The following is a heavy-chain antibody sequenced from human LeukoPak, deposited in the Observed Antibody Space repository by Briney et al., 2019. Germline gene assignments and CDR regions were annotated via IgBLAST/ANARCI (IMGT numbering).Heavy chain of an antibody. CDR2: IYTSGST. CDR3: ARMADRVLDI. J-gene: IGHJ3*02. V-gene: IGHV4-61*02. Sequence: PSETVSLTCTVSGGSISSGSYYWSWIRQPAGKGLEWIGRIYTSGSTNYNPSLKSRVTISVDTSKNQFSLKLSSVTAADTAVYYCARMADRVLDIWGQGTMVTVSS. CDR1: GGSISSGSYY. D-gene: IGHD3-3*01.